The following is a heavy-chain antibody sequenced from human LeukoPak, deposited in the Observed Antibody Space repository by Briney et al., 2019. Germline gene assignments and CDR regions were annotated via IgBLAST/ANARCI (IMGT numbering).Heavy chain of an antibody. CDR2: ISSRSSYT. Sequence: PGGSLRLSCAASGFTFSDYYMTWVRLAPGKGLEWVSYISSRSSYTNYAASVKGRFTIPRDNAKNSLFLQMNSLRAEDTAVYYCAKGVNYYDSSGYFDYWGQGTQVTVSS. CDR1: GFTFSDYY. J-gene: IGHJ4*02. CDR3: AKGVNYYDSSGYFDY. D-gene: IGHD3-22*01. V-gene: IGHV3-11*06.